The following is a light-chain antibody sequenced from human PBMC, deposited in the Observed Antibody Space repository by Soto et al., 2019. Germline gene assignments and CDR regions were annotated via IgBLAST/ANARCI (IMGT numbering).Light chain of an antibody. CDR1: QSISSW. Sequence: DIQMTQSPSTLSASVGDRVTITCRASQSISSWLAWYQQKPGKAPKLLIYKASSLESGVPSRFSGSGSGTEFTLTISSLQPDEFATYYCQQYNSYPDTFGQGTKLEIK. CDR2: KAS. J-gene: IGKJ2*01. V-gene: IGKV1-5*03. CDR3: QQYNSYPDT.